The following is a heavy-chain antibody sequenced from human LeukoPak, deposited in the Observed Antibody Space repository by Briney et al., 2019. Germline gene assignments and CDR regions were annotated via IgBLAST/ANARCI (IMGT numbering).Heavy chain of an antibody. CDR2: IKQDGSEK. D-gene: IGHD3-10*01. V-gene: IGHV3-7*01. Sequence: GGSLRLSCAASGFTFSSYWMSWVRQAPGKGLEWVANIKQDGSEKYYVNSVKGRFTISRDNAKNSLYLQMNSLRAEDTAVYYCARLWFGLYFDYWGQGTLVTVSS. CDR3: ARLWFGLYFDY. CDR1: GFTFSSYW. J-gene: IGHJ4*02.